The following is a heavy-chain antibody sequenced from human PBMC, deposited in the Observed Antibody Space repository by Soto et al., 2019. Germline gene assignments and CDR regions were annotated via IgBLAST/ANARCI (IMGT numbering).Heavy chain of an antibody. CDR1: GFTFSTYA. CDR2: ISGSGDSS. V-gene: IGHV3-23*01. D-gene: IGHD2-15*01. CDR3: AKGGEGSCSQTSCLYFSDS. Sequence: EVQLLDSGGGLVQPGGSLRLSSAASGFTFSTYAMSWVRQAPGKGLEWVSTISGSGDSSYYATSVKGRFTISRDNSRNTLDLQMNSLRVEDTAVYYCAKGGEGSCSQTSCLYFSDSWGQGTLVTVSS. J-gene: IGHJ4*02.